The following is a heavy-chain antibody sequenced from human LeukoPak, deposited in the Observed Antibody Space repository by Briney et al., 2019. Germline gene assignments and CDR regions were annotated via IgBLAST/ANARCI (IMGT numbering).Heavy chain of an antibody. D-gene: IGHD3-16*02. CDR2: INPNSGGT. J-gene: IGHJ4*02. CDR1: GYTFTGYY. Sequence: GASVKVSCMASGYTFTGYYMHWVRQAPGQGLEWMGWINPNSGGTNYAQKFQGRVTMTRDTSISTAYMELSRLRSDDTAVYYCARMGRTGGVFASYWGQGTLVTVSS. CDR3: ARMGRTGGVFASY. V-gene: IGHV1-2*02.